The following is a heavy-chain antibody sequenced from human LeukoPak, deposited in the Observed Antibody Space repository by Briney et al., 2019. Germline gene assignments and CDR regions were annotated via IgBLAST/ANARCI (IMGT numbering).Heavy chain of an antibody. CDR2: ISWNSGSI. CDR3: AIXAGGSYYGYFDY. J-gene: IGHJ4*02. D-gene: IGHD1-26*01. Sequence: GGSLRLSCAASGFTFDDYAMHWVRQAPGKGLEWVSGISWNSGSIGYADSVKGRFTISRDNAKNSLYLQMNSLRAEDTALYYCAIXAGGSYYGYFDYWGQGTLVTVSS. V-gene: IGHV3-9*01. CDR1: GFTFDDYA.